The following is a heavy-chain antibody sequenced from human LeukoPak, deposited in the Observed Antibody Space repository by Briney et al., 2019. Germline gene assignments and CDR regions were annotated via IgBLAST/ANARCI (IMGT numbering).Heavy chain of an antibody. V-gene: IGHV3-21*01. Sequence: GGSLRLSCAASEFTFNSYSFNWIRQPPGEGLEWVSSISSGSTYIYYSDSVKDRFTVSRDNAKNSLYLQMNNLRAEDTAVYYCARDPFYYDAAGSDDYWGQGTLVTVSS. CDR1: EFTFNSYS. CDR3: ARDPFYYDAAGSDDY. CDR2: ISSGSTYI. D-gene: IGHD3-22*01. J-gene: IGHJ4*02.